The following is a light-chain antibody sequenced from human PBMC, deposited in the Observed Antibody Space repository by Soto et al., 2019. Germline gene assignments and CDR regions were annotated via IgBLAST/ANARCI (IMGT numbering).Light chain of an antibody. CDR1: QSVNNQ. V-gene: IGKV3-11*01. CDR2: DAS. Sequence: EIVLTQSPGTLSLSPGETATLSCRASQSVNNQLAWYQQKPGQAPRLLIYDASTRATGIPARISGSGSGADFTLTISSLEPEDFAVYYCQPRRNWPLTFGGGTKVEIK. J-gene: IGKJ4*01. CDR3: QPRRNWPLT.